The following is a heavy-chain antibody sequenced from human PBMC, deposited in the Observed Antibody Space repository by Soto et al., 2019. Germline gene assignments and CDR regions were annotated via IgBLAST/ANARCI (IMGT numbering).Heavy chain of an antibody. V-gene: IGHV4-59*08. CDR1: QGSSINSY. J-gene: IGHJ3*02. D-gene: IGHD6-13*01. CDR3: AATTGAAGLGAFDI. Sequence: SVRCSVAQGSSINSYGRWIRQKPGKRLEWIGYIHYTGATAYNPSLRGRVTMSVDTSNNQFSLKLSSVTAADTAVYYCAATTGAAGLGAFDIWGQGTMVTVSS. CDR2: IHYTGAT.